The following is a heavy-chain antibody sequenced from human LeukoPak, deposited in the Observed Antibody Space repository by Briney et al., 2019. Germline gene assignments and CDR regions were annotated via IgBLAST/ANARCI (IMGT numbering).Heavy chain of an antibody. J-gene: IGHJ3*02. D-gene: IGHD3-3*01. CDR1: GGSFSNYY. Sequence: TASETLSLTCAVYGGSFSNYYWMWIRQPPGKGLQWMGEVDVSGSTNYNPSLKSRVTISVDTSKNQFSLKLSSVTAADTAIYYCASALRFFDWIDAVDTWGHGTMVTVSS. CDR2: VDVSGST. CDR3: ASALRFFDWIDAVDT. V-gene: IGHV4-34*01.